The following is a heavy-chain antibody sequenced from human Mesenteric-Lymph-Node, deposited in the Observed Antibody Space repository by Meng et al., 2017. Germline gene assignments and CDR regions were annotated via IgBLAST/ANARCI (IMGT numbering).Heavy chain of an antibody. J-gene: IGHJ4*02. CDR1: GGTFSSYD. V-gene: IGHV1-69*13. D-gene: IGHD3-22*01. Sequence: SVKVSCKASGGTFSSYDISWVRQDPGQGLKWMGGIIPIFGTANYAQKFQGRVTITADESTSTAYMELSSLRSEDTAVYYCARELVSNYYDSSGHYFDYGGQGTLVTVSS. CDR3: ARELVSNYYDSSGHYFDY. CDR2: IIPIFGTA.